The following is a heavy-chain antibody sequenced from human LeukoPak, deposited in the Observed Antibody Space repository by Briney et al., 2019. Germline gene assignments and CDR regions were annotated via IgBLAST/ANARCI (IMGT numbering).Heavy chain of an antibody. D-gene: IGHD2-2*01. CDR1: GGSISSGGYY. CDR2: IYYSGST. J-gene: IGHJ6*02. Sequence: PSETLSLTCTVSGGSISSGGYYWSWIRQHPGKGLEWIGYIYYSGSTYYNPSLKSRVTISVDTSKNQFSLKLSSVTAADTAVYYCARDTAGLGYCSSTSCPWDYGMDVWGRGTTVTVSS. CDR3: ARDTAGLGYCSSTSCPWDYGMDV. V-gene: IGHV4-31*03.